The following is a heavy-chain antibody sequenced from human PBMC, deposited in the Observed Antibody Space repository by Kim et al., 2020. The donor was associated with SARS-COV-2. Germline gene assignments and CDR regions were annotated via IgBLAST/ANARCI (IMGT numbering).Heavy chain of an antibody. V-gene: IGHV4-39*01. CDR3: ARYYLGIVVVTAFDY. J-gene: IGHJ4*02. Sequence: PSLKSRVTISVDTSKNQFSLRLNSVTAADTAVYYCARYYLGIVVVTAFDYWGQGTLVTVSS. D-gene: IGHD2-21*02.